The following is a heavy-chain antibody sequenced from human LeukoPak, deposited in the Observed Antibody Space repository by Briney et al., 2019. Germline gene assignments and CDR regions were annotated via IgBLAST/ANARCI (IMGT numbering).Heavy chain of an antibody. CDR1: GFTFSSYG. V-gene: IGHV3-30*18. D-gene: IGHD3-10*01. CDR2: ISYDGSNK. J-gene: IGHJ4*02. Sequence: GGSLRLSCAASGFTFSSYGMHWVRQAPGKGLEWVAVISYDGSNKYYAYSVKGRFTISRDNSKNTLYLQMNSLRAEDTAVYYCAKARYYYGSGRSYYFDYWGQGTLVTVSS. CDR3: AKARYYYGSGRSYYFDY.